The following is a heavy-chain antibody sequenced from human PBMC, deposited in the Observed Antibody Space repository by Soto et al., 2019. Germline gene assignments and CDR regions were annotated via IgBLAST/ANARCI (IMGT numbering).Heavy chain of an antibody. CDR3: ARGLGYCGGDCYSSYYYYGMDV. CDR2: INPNSGGT. Sequence: ASVKVSCKASGYTFTSYGISWVRQAPGQGLEWMGWINPNSGGTNYAQKFQGWVTMTRDTSISTAYMELSRLRSDDTAVYYCARGLGYCGGDCYSSYYYYGMDVWGQGTTVTVSS. D-gene: IGHD2-21*02. CDR1: GYTFTSYG. V-gene: IGHV1-2*04. J-gene: IGHJ6*02.